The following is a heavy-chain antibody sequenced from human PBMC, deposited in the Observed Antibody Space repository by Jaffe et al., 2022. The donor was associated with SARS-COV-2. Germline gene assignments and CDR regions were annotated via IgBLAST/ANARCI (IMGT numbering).Heavy chain of an antibody. V-gene: IGHV3-23*04. Sequence: EVQLVESGGGLVQPGGSLRLSCAASGFPFSTYVMSWVRQGPGKGLEWVSSISGDDDSTYYADSVKGRFTISRDNSKNTVYLQMERLRLDDTAVYYCAKPSGSWHDHWGQGTLVTVSS. CDR2: ISGDDDST. CDR1: GFPFSTYV. CDR3: AKPSGSWHDH. J-gene: IGHJ4*02. D-gene: IGHD6-13*01.